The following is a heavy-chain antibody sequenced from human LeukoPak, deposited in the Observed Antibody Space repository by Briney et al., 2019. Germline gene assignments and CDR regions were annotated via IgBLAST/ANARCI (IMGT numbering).Heavy chain of an antibody. Sequence: PGGSLRLSCAASGFTFSSYAMSWFRQAPGKGLEWVSSITSSGAATYYADSVKGRFTISRDNSDNTLYLQMNSLRAEDTAVCYCAKDRPNYYGSNGHYYKLNGDCWGQGTLVTASS. V-gene: IGHV3-23*01. J-gene: IGHJ4*02. D-gene: IGHD3-22*01. CDR3: AKDRPNYYGSNGHYYKLNGDC. CDR2: ITSSGAAT. CDR1: GFTFSSYA.